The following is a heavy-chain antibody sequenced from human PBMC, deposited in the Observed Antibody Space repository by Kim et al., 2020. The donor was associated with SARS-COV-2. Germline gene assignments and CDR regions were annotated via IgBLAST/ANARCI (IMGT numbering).Heavy chain of an antibody. V-gene: IGHV3-43*01. CDR3: AKDFEGVRFGYFQH. D-gene: IGHD3-10*01. Sequence: ADSVKDRFTISRDNSKNALYLQMNSLRTEDTALYYCAKDFEGVRFGYFQHWGQGTLVTVSS. J-gene: IGHJ1*01.